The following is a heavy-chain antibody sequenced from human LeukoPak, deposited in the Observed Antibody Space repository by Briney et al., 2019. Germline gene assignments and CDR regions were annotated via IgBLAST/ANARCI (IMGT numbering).Heavy chain of an antibody. CDR2: IIPIFGTA. CDR1: GGTFSSYA. Sequence: SVKVSCKASGGTFSSYAISWVRQAPGQGLEWMGGIIPIFGTANYAQKFQGRVTITADESTSTAYMELSSLRSEDTAVYYCAIRREMATIIAFDYYYYMDVWGKGTTVTVSS. D-gene: IGHD5-24*01. J-gene: IGHJ6*03. CDR3: AIRREMATIIAFDYYYYMDV. V-gene: IGHV1-69*13.